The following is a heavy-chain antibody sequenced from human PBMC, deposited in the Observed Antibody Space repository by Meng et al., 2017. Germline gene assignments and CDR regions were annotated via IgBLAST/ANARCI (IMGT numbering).Heavy chain of an antibody. CDR2: INPNSGGT. CDR3: ARGALGYSSPSLNRAIDY. D-gene: IGHD6-13*01. Sequence: ASVKVSCKASGYTFTGYYMHWVRQAPGQGLEWMGRINPNSGGTNYAQKFQGRVTRTRDTSISTAYMELSRMRTDDTAVYYCARGALGYSSPSLNRAIDYWGQGTLVTVSS. V-gene: IGHV1-2*06. CDR1: GYTFTGYY. J-gene: IGHJ4*02.